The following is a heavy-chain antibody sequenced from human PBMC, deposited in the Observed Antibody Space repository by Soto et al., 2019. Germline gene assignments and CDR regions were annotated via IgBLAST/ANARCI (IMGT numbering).Heavy chain of an antibody. D-gene: IGHD5-12*01. Sequence: QVQLQESGPGLVKPSETLSLTCTVSGGSISSYYWSWIRQPPGKGLEWIGYIYYSGSTNYNPSLKSRVTISVDTSKNQFSLKLSSVTAADTAVYYCARLERGYSGYDRDAFDIWGQGTMVTVSS. CDR3: ARLERGYSGYDRDAFDI. CDR2: IYYSGST. CDR1: GGSISSYY. J-gene: IGHJ3*02. V-gene: IGHV4-59*08.